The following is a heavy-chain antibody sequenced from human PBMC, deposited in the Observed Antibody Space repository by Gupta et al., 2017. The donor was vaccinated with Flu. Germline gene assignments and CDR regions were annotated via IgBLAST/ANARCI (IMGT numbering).Heavy chain of an antibody. CDR1: GGSIRTGSHF. J-gene: IGHJ3*01. Sequence: QVQLQESGPGLVKPSQTLSLTCIVSGGSIRTGSHFWNWIRQPPGKGLEWLGNIYSSGSTYYNPSLKSPLSMSVDTSKNQFSLKLTSVTAADTAVYYCARGMYGDHGDAFDVWGQGTVVTVSS. CDR3: ARGMYGDHGDAFDV. V-gene: IGHV4-31*01. CDR2: IYSSGST. D-gene: IGHD4-17*01.